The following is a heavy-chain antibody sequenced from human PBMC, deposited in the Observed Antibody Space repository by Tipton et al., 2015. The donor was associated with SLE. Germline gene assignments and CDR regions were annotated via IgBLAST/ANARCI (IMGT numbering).Heavy chain of an antibody. Sequence: QLVQSGPEVKKPGESLKISCKGSGYSFTSYWIGWVRQMPGKGLEWMGIIYPGDSDTRYSPSFQGQVTISADKSISTAYLQWTSLKASDTAMYYCARRATYCGGDCFNFDYRGQGTLVTVSS. J-gene: IGHJ4*02. V-gene: IGHV5-51*03. CDR1: GYSFTSYW. CDR3: ARRATYCGGDCFNFDY. D-gene: IGHD2-21*01. CDR2: IYPGDSDT.